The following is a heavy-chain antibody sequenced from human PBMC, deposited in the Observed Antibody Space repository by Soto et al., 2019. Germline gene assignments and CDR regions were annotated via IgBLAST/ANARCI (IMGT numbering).Heavy chain of an antibody. D-gene: IGHD3-9*01. CDR3: ARGTIAVGLAAPDY. Sequence: SETLSLTCTVSGGSISSYYWSWIRQPPGKELEWIGYIYYSGSTNYNPSLKSRVTISVDTSKNQFSLKLSSVTAADTAVYYCARGTIAVGLAAPDYWGQGTLVTVSS. CDR2: IYYSGST. J-gene: IGHJ4*02. CDR1: GGSISSYY. V-gene: IGHV4-59*01.